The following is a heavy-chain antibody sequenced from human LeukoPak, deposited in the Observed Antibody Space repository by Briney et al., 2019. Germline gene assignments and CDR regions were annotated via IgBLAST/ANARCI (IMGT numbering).Heavy chain of an antibody. J-gene: IGHJ4*02. CDR3: ARGYYDSSGYYLTTDY. Sequence: GASVKVSCKASGGTFSSYAISWVRQAPGQGLEWMGGIIPIFGTANYAQKFQGRVTITTDESTSTAYMELSSLRSEDTAVYYCARGYYDSSGYYLTTDYWGQGTLVTVSS. D-gene: IGHD3-22*01. CDR1: GGTFSSYA. CDR2: IIPIFGTA. V-gene: IGHV1-69*05.